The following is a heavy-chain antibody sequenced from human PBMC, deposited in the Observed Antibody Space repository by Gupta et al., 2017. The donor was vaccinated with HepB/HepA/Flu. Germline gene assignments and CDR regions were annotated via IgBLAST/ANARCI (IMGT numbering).Heavy chain of an antibody. D-gene: IGHD6-6*01. Sequence: QVQLQESGPGLVKPSETLSLTCTVSGDSISAYYWSWIRQPPGKGLEWLGYIYSGGRSKYNPSLKTRLTLSLDTSKNQFSLKLHSLTAADTAVYYCARDRLRGPRNYFYALDVWGQVTTVTVSS. CDR2: IYSGGRS. J-gene: IGHJ6*02. V-gene: IGHV4-59*01. CDR1: GDSISAYY. CDR3: ARDRLRGPRNYFYALDV.